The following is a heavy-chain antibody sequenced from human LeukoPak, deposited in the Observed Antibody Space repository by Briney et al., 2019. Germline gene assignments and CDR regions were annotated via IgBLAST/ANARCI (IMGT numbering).Heavy chain of an antibody. CDR1: GFTFSSYA. J-gene: IGHJ4*02. Sequence: GGSLRLSCAASGFTFSSYAMHWVRQAPGKGLEYVSAISSNGGSTYYANSVKGRFTISRDNSKNTLYLQMGSLRAEDMAVYYCARMNFGPRDYWGQGTLVTVSS. V-gene: IGHV3-64*01. CDR3: ARMNFGPRDY. D-gene: IGHD3/OR15-3a*01. CDR2: ISSNGGST.